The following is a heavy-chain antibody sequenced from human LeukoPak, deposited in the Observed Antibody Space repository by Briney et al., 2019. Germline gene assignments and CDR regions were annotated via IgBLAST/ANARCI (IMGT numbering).Heavy chain of an antibody. CDR3: AHRSYRSGSWDFGDFDN. Sequence: SGPTLVNPTQTLTLTCTFSGFSFSTSGVGVGWIRQPPGKALEWLAVIYWYNDRRYSPSLKSRLPITKDTPKNQVVRTLTNTDSVATATYYSAHRSYRSGSWDFGDFDNCGQGTLVTVSS. J-gene: IGHJ4*02. V-gene: IGHV2-5*01. CDR1: GFSFSTSGVG. CDR2: IYWYNDR. D-gene: IGHD2-15*01.